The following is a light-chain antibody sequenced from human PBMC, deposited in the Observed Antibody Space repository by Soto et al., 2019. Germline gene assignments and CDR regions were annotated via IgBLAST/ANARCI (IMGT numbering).Light chain of an antibody. V-gene: IGKV3-20*01. J-gene: IGKJ4*01. CDR2: GAS. CDR1: QSVVTY. CDR3: QQYFSIPLT. Sequence: EIVLTQSPGTLSLSPGERATLSCRASQSVVTYLAWYQQKPGQAPRLLIYGASSRATGIPDRFSGSGSGTDVTLTISRLEPEDSSVYYCQQYFSIPLTFGGGTKVEIK.